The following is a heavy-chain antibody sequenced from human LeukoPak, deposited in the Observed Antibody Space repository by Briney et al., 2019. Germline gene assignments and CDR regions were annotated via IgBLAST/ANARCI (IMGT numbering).Heavy chain of an antibody. CDR2: ISAYNGYK. CDR3: ARDQGYSSGWVYSYYYYGMDV. V-gene: IGHV1-18*01. J-gene: IGHJ6*02. CDR1: GYTFTSYG. D-gene: IGHD6-19*01. Sequence: ASEKVSCKDSGYTFTSYGIRWVRHAPAQGLGWMGWISAYNGYKNYAQQLHGRLTMTTDTSTSTAYMELRSLRSDDTAMYYCARDQGYSSGWVYSYYYYGMDVWGQRTTVTVSS.